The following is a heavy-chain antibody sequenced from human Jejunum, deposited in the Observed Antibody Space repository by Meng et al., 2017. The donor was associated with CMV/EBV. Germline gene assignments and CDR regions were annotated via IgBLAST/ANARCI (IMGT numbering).Heavy chain of an antibody. J-gene: IGHJ4*02. CDR2: IKSNTDSGTA. D-gene: IGHD3-22*01. Sequence: FNNAWMTWGRQAPGKGLEWVGRIKSNTDSGTAGYAAPVKGRFTISRDDLKNTLYLHMNSLRTEDTAVYYCTTRTSGHYYDSSGYYYWGQGTLVTVSS. CDR1: FNNAW. CDR3: TTRTSGHYYDSSGYYY. V-gene: IGHV3-15*01.